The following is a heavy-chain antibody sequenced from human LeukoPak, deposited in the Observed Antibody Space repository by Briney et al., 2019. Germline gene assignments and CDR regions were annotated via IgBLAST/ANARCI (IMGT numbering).Heavy chain of an antibody. CDR2: INSAGSTT. J-gene: IGHJ5*02. CDR3: ARGSLRGLPRVFWFDP. V-gene: IGHV3-48*03. D-gene: IGHD6-13*01. CDR1: GFTFNTYE. Sequence: GGSLRLSCAASGFTFNTYEMNWVRQAPGKGLEWISYINSAGSTTYYADSVRGRFTISRDNAKNSLFLQLNSLRAEDTAIYYCARGSLRGLPRVFWFDPWGQGTLVAVSS.